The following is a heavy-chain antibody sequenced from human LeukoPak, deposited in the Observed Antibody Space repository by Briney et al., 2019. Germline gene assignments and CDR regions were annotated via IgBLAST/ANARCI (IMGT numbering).Heavy chain of an antibody. Sequence: SETLSLTCTVSGGSISSSSYYWGWIRQPPGKGLEWIGYVYYAGSTNYNPSLKSRVTISVDTSKNQVSLKLSSVTAADTAVYYCASLSEYCSSGSCYLGWFDPWGQGTLVTASS. J-gene: IGHJ5*02. CDR2: VYYAGST. D-gene: IGHD2-15*01. V-gene: IGHV4-61*05. CDR1: GGSISSSSYY. CDR3: ASLSEYCSSGSCYLGWFDP.